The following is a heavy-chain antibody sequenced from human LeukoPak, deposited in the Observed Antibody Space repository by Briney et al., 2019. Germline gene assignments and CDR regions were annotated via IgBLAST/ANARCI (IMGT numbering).Heavy chain of an antibody. CDR3: ARDRGHRRGSEVPQGFYI. J-gene: IGHJ3*02. CDR2: IWYDGSNK. V-gene: IGHV3-33*01. D-gene: IGHD3-10*01. CDR1: GFTFSSYG. Sequence: GRSPRLSCAASGFTFSSYGMHWVRQAPGKGLEWVAVIWYDGSNKYYADSVKGRFTISRDNSKNTLYLQMNSLRAEDTAVYYWARDRGHRRGSEVPQGFYIWGQGTMVTVSS.